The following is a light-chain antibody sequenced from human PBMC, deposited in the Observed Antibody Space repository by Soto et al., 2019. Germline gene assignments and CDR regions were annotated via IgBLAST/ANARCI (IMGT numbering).Light chain of an antibody. CDR1: QSVSSN. CDR3: QQYYDTPST. Sequence: EIVMTQSPATLSVSPGERATLSCRASQSVSSNLAWYQQKPGQAPRLLIYGASGRATGIPARFSGSGSGTEFTLTISSLQSEDVAIYYCQQYYDTPSTFGQGTKVEIK. CDR2: GAS. J-gene: IGKJ1*01. V-gene: IGKV3-15*01.